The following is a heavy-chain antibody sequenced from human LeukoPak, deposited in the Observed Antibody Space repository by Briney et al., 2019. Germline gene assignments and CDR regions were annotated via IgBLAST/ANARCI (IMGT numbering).Heavy chain of an antibody. CDR2: IIPIFDSP. Sequence: SVKVSCKASGGTFSNFAINWVRQAPGQGLEWMGGIIPIFDSPNYAQKFQGRVTITADESTSTAYMELSSLRSDDTAVYYCARDFKVPAANDAFDIWGQGTMVTVSS. CDR1: GGTFSNFA. CDR3: ARDFKVPAANDAFDI. V-gene: IGHV1-69*13. D-gene: IGHD2-2*01. J-gene: IGHJ3*02.